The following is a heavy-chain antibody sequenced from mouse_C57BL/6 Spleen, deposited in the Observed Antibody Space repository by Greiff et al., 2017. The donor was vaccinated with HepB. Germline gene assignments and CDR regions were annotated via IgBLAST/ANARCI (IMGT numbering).Heavy chain of an antibody. V-gene: IGHV1-81*01. CDR1: GYTFTSYG. CDR3: ARRWLLPTTGVFDY. D-gene: IGHD2-3*01. J-gene: IGHJ2*01. CDR2: IYPRSGNT. Sequence: QVQLQQSGAELARPGASVKLSCKASGYTFTSYGISWVKQRTGQGLEWIGEIYPRSGNTYYNEKFKGKATLTADKSSSTAYMELRSLTSEDSAVYFCARRWLLPTTGVFDYWGQGTTLTVSS.